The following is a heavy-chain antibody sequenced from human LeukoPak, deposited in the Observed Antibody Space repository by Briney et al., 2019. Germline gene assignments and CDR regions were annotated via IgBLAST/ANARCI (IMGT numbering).Heavy chain of an antibody. J-gene: IGHJ4*02. CDR3: VYYYGSGSVEY. V-gene: IGHV4-39*01. CDR2: FYYSGST. Sequence: SEPLSLTCTVSGGSITSSNYYWGWIRQPPGKGLEWIGSFYYSGSTNYNPSLKSRVTISVDTSKNQFSLKLSSVTAADTAVYYCVYYYGSGSVEYWGQGTLVTVSS. D-gene: IGHD3-10*01. CDR1: GGSITSSNYY.